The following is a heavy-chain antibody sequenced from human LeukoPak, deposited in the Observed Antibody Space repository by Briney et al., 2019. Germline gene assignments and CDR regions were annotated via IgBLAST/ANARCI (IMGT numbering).Heavy chain of an antibody. J-gene: IGHJ6*02. D-gene: IGHD3-10*01. CDR1: GYTFTSYA. V-gene: IGHV1-3*01. Sequence: ASVKVSCKASGYTFTSYAMHWVRQAPGQRLEWMGWINAGNGNTKYSQKFQGRVTITRDTSASTAYMGLSSLRSEDTAVYYCARDAVRGVTLYYYGMDVWGQGTTVTVSS. CDR2: INAGNGNT. CDR3: ARDAVRGVTLYYYGMDV.